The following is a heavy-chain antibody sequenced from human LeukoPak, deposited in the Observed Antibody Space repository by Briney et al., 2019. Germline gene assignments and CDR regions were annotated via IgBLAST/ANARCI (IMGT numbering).Heavy chain of an antibody. V-gene: IGHV1-2*02. D-gene: IGHD3-22*01. J-gene: IGHJ4*02. CDR1: GYTFTGYY. Sequence: ASVKVSCKASGYTFTGYYLHWVRLAPGQGLEWMGWINPHNGGTNYAQKFQGRVTMTRDTSITTAYMELSRLRSDDTAVYYCARGEEGGIIVVLWGQGTLVTVSS. CDR3: ARGEEGGIIVVL. CDR2: INPHNGGT.